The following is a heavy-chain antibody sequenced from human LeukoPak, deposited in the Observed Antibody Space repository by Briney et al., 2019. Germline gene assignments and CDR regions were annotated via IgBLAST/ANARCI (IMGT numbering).Heavy chain of an antibody. D-gene: IGHD6-19*01. Sequence: ASVTVSCQASRYTLTDYFMHGVRPAPGQGLEWVGWINPNSGGTNYAQKFQGRVTMSRDTSISTAYMELSRLRSDDTAVYYCARGYSSGWRPHDYWGQGTLVTVSS. CDR3: ARGYSSGWRPHDY. CDR1: RYTLTDYF. V-gene: IGHV1-2*02. J-gene: IGHJ4*02. CDR2: INPNSGGT.